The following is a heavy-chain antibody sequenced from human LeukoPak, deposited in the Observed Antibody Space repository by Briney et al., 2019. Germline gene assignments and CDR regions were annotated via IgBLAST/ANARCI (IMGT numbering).Heavy chain of an antibody. Sequence: PSETLSLTCTVSGDSISSSNYYWGWIRQPPGKGLEWFGTIYYSGSTYYNPSLKSRVTISVDTSKNQFSLKLSSVTAADTAVYYCARQGDYCSTTSCYDYWGQGILVTVSS. J-gene: IGHJ4*02. V-gene: IGHV4-39*01. CDR2: IYYSGST. CDR1: GDSISSSNYY. D-gene: IGHD2-2*01. CDR3: ARQGDYCSTTSCYDY.